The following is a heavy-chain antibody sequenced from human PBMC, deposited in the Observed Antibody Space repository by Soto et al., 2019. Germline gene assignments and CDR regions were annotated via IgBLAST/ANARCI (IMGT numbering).Heavy chain of an antibody. J-gene: IGHJ5*02. D-gene: IGHD3-3*01. CDR3: ARLGPRFLEWLFPKLISNWFDP. CDR2: INHSGST. V-gene: IGHV4-34*01. CDR1: GGYFRGYY. Sequence: TSETLSLTYAVYGGYFRGYYWSWIRQPPGKGLEWIGEINHSGSTNYNPSLKSRVTISVDTSKNQFSLKLSSVTAADTAVYYCARLGPRFLEWLFPKLISNWFDPWGQGTLVTVSS.